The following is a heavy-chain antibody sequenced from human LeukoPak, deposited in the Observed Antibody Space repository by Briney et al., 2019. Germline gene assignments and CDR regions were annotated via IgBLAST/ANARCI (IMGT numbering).Heavy chain of an antibody. CDR1: GFTFRSHA. Sequence: GGSLRLSCAASGFTFRSHAMSWVRQAPGKGLQFVSGLIENGATTYYADSVKGRFTISRDNSKNTLYLQMNSLRAEDTAVYYCAKNTQYSGYYDCWGQGTLVAVSS. CDR2: LIENGATT. D-gene: IGHD6-6*01. J-gene: IGHJ4*02. CDR3: AKNTQYSGYYDC. V-gene: IGHV3-23*01.